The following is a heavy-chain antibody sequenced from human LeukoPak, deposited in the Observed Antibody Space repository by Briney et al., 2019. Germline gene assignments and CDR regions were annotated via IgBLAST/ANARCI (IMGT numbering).Heavy chain of an antibody. D-gene: IGHD3-3*01. J-gene: IGHJ4*02. V-gene: IGHV3-9*01. Sequence: PGRSLRLSCAASGFTFDDYAMHWVRQAPGKGLEWVSGISWNSGSIGYADSVKGRFTISRDNAKNSLYLQMNSLRAEDTALNSCAKDSLPNYDFWSGQPDYWGQGTLVTVSS. CDR3: AKDSLPNYDFWSGQPDY. CDR2: ISWNSGSI. CDR1: GFTFDDYA.